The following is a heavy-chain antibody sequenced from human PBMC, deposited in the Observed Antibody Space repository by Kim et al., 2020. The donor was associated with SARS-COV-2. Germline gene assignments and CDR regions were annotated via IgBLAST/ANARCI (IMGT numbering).Heavy chain of an antibody. CDR3: ARQGYSSSWYFPENYGMDV. Sequence: SETLSLTCTVSGGSISSSSYYWGWIRQPPGKGLEWIGSIYYSGSTYYNPSLKSRVTISVDTSKNQFSLKLSSVTAADTAVYYCARQGYSSSWYFPENYGMDVWGQGTTVTVSS. V-gene: IGHV4-39*01. CDR2: IYYSGST. CDR1: GGSISSSSYY. D-gene: IGHD6-13*01. J-gene: IGHJ6*02.